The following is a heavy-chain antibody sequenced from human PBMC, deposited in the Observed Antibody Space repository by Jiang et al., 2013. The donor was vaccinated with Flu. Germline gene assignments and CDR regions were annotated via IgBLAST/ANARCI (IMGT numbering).Heavy chain of an antibody. D-gene: IGHD5-24*01. CDR3: ASLLSSGKMATIRGAFDI. V-gene: IGHV1-69*10. CDR2: IIPILGIA. CDR1: GGTFSSYA. J-gene: IGHJ3*02. Sequence: GAEVKKPGSSVKVSCKASGGTFSSYAISWVRQAPGQGLEWMGGIIPILGIANYAQKFQGRVTITADKSTSTAYMELSSLRSEDTAVYYCASLLSSGKMATIRGAFDIWGQGTMVTVSS.